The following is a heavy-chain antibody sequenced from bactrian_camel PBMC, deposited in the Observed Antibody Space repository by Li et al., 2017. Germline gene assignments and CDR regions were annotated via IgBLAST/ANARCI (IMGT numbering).Heavy chain of an antibody. D-gene: IGHD5*01. CDR3: ATDIGVGYNY. J-gene: IGHJ4*01. Sequence: QVQLVESGGGSVQAGGALRLSCAASGYTDSLASMGWFRQAPGKEREGVAGIESDGSTSYTDSVKGRFTISKDNAKNTLYLQMNSLKTEDTAVYYCATDIGVGYNYWGQGTQVTVS. CDR2: IESDGST. V-gene: IGHV3S53*01. CDR1: GYTDSLAS.